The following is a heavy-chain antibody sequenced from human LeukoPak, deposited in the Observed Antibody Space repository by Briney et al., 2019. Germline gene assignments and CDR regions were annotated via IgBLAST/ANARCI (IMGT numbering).Heavy chain of an antibody. CDR3: SGHCSSTSCHGDY. CDR2: IYYSGST. J-gene: IGHJ4*02. D-gene: IGHD2-2*01. CDR1: GGSISSYY. V-gene: IGHV4-59*08. Sequence: SETLSLTCTVSGGSISSYYWSWIRQPPGKGLEWIGYIYYSGSTNYNPSLKSRVTISVDTSENQFSLKLSSVTAADTAVYYCSGHCSSTSCHGDYWGQGTLVTVSS.